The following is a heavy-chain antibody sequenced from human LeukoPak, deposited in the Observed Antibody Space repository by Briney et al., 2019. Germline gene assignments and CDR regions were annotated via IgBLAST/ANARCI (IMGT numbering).Heavy chain of an antibody. V-gene: IGHV3-48*02. Sequence: PGGSLRLSCTASGFTFSSYAMNWVRQAPGKGLEWVSFISGSSSSTFYADSVKGRFTVSRDNAKNSLYLQMNSLRDEDTAVYYCARNPGGIGDYWGQGTLVTVSS. CDR3: ARNPGGIGDY. J-gene: IGHJ4*02. CDR1: GFTFSSYA. CDR2: ISGSSSST. D-gene: IGHD4-23*01.